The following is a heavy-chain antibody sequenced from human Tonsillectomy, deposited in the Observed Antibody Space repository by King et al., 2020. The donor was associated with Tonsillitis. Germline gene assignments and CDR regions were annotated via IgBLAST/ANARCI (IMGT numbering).Heavy chain of an antibody. Sequence: QLQESGPGLVKPSQTLSLTCTVSGGSISSGGYYWSWIRQHPGKGLEWIGYIYYSGSTNYNPSLKSRVTISVDTSKNQFSLKLSSVTAADTAVYYCARTTVTIFGVVILGTWFDPWGQGTLVTVSS. CDR3: ARTTVTIFGVVILGTWFDP. J-gene: IGHJ5*02. CDR2: IYYSGST. D-gene: IGHD3-3*01. CDR1: GGSISSGGYY. V-gene: IGHV4-31*03.